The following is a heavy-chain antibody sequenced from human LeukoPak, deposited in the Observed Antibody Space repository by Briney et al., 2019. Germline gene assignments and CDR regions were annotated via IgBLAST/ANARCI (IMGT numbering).Heavy chain of an antibody. CDR3: AGTASAVAGDFDY. CDR2: IIPIFGTA. J-gene: IGHJ4*02. CDR1: GGTFSSYA. D-gene: IGHD6-19*01. Sequence: SVKVSCKASGGTFSSYAISWVRQAPGQGLEWMGGIIPIFGTANYAQKFQGRVTITADESTSTAYMELSSLRSEDTAVYYCAGTASAVAGDFDYWGQGTLVTVSS. V-gene: IGHV1-69*13.